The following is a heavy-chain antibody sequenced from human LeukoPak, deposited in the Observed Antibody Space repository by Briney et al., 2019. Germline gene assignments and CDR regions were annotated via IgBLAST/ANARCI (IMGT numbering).Heavy chain of an antibody. CDR2: ISSSSSTI. Sequence: PGGSLRLSCAASGFTFSSYSMNWVRQAPGKGLEWVSYISSSSSTIYYADSVKGRFTISRDNAKNSLYLQMNSLRAEDTAVYYCARVRPDLDYYMDVWGKGTTVTVSS. CDR1: GFTFSSYS. J-gene: IGHJ6*03. CDR3: ARVRPDLDYYMDV. V-gene: IGHV3-48*01. D-gene: IGHD3-3*01.